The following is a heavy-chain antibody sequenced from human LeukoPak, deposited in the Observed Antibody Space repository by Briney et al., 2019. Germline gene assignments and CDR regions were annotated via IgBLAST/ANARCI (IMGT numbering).Heavy chain of an antibody. CDR1: GFTFSSYA. V-gene: IGHV3-21*01. CDR3: ARPYDTRGYFPDY. D-gene: IGHD3-22*01. CDR2: ISRGSDHI. J-gene: IGHJ4*02. Sequence: PGRSLRLPCAASGFTFSSYAMNWVRQAPGKGLEWVSSISRGSDHIFYADSMKGRFTISRDNAKNSLYLQMNSLGAEDTAVYYCARPYDTRGYFPDYWGQGTLVTVSS.